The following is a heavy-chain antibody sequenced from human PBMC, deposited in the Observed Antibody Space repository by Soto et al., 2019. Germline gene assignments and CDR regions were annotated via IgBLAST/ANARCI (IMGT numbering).Heavy chain of an antibody. V-gene: IGHV1-18*01. J-gene: IGHJ6*02. CDR3: ARTETPLDYDILAGLPDYYYYGMDV. Sequence: ASVKVSCKASGYSFTSYGISWVRQAPGQGLEWMGWISAYNGNTNYAQKFQGRVTMTTDTSTSTAYMELRSLRSDDTAVYYCARTETPLDYDILAGLPDYYYYGMDVWGQGTTVTVSS. CDR2: ISAYNGNT. CDR1: GYSFTSYG. D-gene: IGHD3-9*01.